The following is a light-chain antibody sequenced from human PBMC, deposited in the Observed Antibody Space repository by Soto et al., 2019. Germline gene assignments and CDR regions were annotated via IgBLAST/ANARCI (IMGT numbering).Light chain of an antibody. Sequence: LSHSPATVSLSPGYMATLSCGASQSVSSYLAWYQQKPGQAPRLLIYDASNRATGIPARFSGSGSGTDFTLTISSLEPEDFAVYYCQQRSNWPMITFGQGTRLEIK. CDR2: DAS. V-gene: IGKV3-11*01. CDR1: QSVSSY. CDR3: QQRSNWPMIT. J-gene: IGKJ5*01.